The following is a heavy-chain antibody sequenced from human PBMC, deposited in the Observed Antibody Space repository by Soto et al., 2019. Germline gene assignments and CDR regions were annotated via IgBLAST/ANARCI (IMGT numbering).Heavy chain of an antibody. CDR3: ARGESWFDP. V-gene: IGHV4-61*01. Sequence: SETLCLTGTVSGGSFSSGSYYWSWSRQPPAKGREWIGYIYSSASTNYNPSLKSRVTISVDTSKNQFSLKLSSVTAADKAVYYSARGESWFDPWGQGTLVTVSS. CDR2: IYSSAST. CDR1: GGSFSSGSYY. J-gene: IGHJ5*02.